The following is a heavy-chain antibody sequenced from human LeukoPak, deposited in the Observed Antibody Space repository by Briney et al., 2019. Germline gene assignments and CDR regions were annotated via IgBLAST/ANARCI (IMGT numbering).Heavy chain of an antibody. CDR3: ARGVAAAGTFWFDP. CDR2: IKQDGSEK. J-gene: IGHJ5*02. Sequence: GGSLRLSCAASGFTFSSYWMSWVRQAPGKGLEWVANIKQDGSEKYYVDSVKGRFTISRDNAKNSLCLQMNSLRAEDTAVYYCARGVAAAGTFWFDPWGQGTLVTVTS. V-gene: IGHV3-7*03. D-gene: IGHD6-13*01. CDR1: GFTFSSYW.